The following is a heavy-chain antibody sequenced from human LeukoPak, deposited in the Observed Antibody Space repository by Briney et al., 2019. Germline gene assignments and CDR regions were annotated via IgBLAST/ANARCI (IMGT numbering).Heavy chain of an antibody. CDR3: ARLTALAGHRGAFDI. CDR2: IYYNGNT. J-gene: IGHJ3*02. D-gene: IGHD6-19*01. CDR1: GGPIGGHTFY. Sequence: SETLSLTCNVSGGPIGGHTFYWDWIRQPPRKGLEWIATIYYNGNTFYNPSLRSRVAISIDMSKSQFSLHLSSVTAADTAVYYCARLTALAGHRGAFDIWGPGTLVTVSS. V-gene: IGHV4-39*01.